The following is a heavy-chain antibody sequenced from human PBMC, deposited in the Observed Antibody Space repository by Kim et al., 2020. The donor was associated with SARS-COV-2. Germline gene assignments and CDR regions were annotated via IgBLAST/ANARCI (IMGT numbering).Heavy chain of an antibody. CDR2: ISYDGSNK. Sequence: GGSLRLSCAASGFTFSSYGMHWVRQAPGKGLEWVAVISYDGSNKYYADSVKGRFTISRDNSKNTLYLQMNSLRAEDTAVYYCAKVYGLRYYYYYMDVWGKGTTVTVSS. D-gene: IGHD4-17*01. J-gene: IGHJ6*03. CDR3: AKVYGLRYYYYYMDV. CDR1: GFTFSSYG. V-gene: IGHV3-30*18.